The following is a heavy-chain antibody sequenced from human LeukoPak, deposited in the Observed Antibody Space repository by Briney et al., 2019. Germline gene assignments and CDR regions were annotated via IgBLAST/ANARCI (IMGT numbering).Heavy chain of an antibody. CDR2: IIPIFGTA. J-gene: IGHJ4*02. Sequence: SVKVSCKASGGTFSSYAISWVRQAPGQGLEWMGGIIPIFGTANYAQKFQGRVTITTDESTSTAYMELSSLRSEDTAVYYCARADYYDSSGYYSDYWGQGTLVTVSS. CDR1: GGTFSSYA. V-gene: IGHV1-69*05. D-gene: IGHD3-22*01. CDR3: ARADYYDSSGYYSDY.